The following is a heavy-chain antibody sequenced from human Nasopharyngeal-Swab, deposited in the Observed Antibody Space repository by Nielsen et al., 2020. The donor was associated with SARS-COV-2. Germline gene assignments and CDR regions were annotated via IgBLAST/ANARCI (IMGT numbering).Heavy chain of an antibody. J-gene: IGHJ4*02. Sequence: GASLRLSCAASGFTFSRYTMHRVRQAPGKGPEWVAVISYDGSNKYYADSVKGRFTISRDISKNKLYLQMNSLRAEDTAVFYCASTPLDSSGYYYAFHYWGRGTLVTVSS. V-gene: IGHV3-30-3*01. CDR3: ASTPLDSSGYYYAFHY. CDR1: GFTFSRYT. CDR2: ISYDGSNK. D-gene: IGHD3-22*01.